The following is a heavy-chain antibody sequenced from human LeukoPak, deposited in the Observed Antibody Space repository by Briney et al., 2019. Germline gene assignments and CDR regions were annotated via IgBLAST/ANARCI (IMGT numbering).Heavy chain of an antibody. CDR2: INHSGST. Sequence: PSETLSLTCAVYGGSFSGYYWSWIRQPPGKGLEWIGEINHSGSTNYNPSLKSRVTISVDTSKNQFSLKLSSVTAADTAVYYCARRRGMIQLWPYNWFDPWGQGTLVTVSS. J-gene: IGHJ5*02. V-gene: IGHV4-34*01. CDR1: GGSFSGYY. CDR3: ARRRGMIQLWPYNWFDP. D-gene: IGHD5-18*01.